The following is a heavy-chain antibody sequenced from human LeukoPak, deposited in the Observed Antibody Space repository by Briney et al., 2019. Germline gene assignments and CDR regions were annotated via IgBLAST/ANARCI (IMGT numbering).Heavy chain of an antibody. J-gene: IGHJ4*02. CDR3: ASAYTYVRLGDH. D-gene: IGHD3-16*01. V-gene: IGHV3-74*01. CDR1: GLSFSNYW. Sequence: GGSLRLSCAVSGLSFSNYWMHWVRQAPGRGLVWVARTNLHGTAVDYADSVKGRFTISRDNAKNTLFLQMNSLRAEDTAVYYCASAYTYVRLGDHWGQGTLVTVSS. CDR2: TNLHGTAV.